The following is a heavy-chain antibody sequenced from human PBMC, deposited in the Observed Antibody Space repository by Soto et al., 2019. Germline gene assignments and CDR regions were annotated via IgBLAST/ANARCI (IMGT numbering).Heavy chain of an antibody. D-gene: IGHD6-19*01. CDR2: ITSTSSFI. V-gene: IGHV3-21*01. J-gene: IGHJ4*02. Sequence: EVQLGESGGGLVKPGGSLRLSCAASGFTFSSHGMNWVRQAPGKGLEWVSCITSTSSFIYYADSVKGRFTISRDNAKNSLSLQMDSLRAEDTAVYYCARGAVVGMGQELDFWGQGILVTVSS. CDR1: GFTFSSHG. CDR3: ARGAVVGMGQELDF.